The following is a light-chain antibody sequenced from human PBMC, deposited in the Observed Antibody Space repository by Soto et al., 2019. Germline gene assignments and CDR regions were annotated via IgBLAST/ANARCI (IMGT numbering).Light chain of an antibody. CDR3: CSYASSATGV. CDR2: EDT. J-gene: IGLJ3*02. Sequence: QSALTQPRSVSGSPGQSVTISCTGASGDVGGYNFVSWYQQHPGKAPKLIIYEDTKRPSGVSTRFSGSKSGNTASLTISGLQAEDEADYYCCSYASSATGVFGGGTKVTVL. CDR1: SGDVGGYNF. V-gene: IGLV2-11*01.